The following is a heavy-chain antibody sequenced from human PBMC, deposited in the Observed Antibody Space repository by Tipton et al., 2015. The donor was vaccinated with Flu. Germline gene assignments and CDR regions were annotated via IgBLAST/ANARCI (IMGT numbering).Heavy chain of an antibody. Sequence: TLSLTCTVSVGSVSSGSYYWSWIRQPPGKGLEWIGYIYYSGSTNYNPSLKSRVTISVDTSKNQFSLKLSSVTAADTAVYYCARGSRTGATYESWGQGSLVTVSS. CDR3: ARGSRTGATYES. D-gene: IGHD1-26*01. V-gene: IGHV4-61*01. CDR2: IYYSGST. J-gene: IGHJ5*02. CDR1: VGSVSSGSYY.